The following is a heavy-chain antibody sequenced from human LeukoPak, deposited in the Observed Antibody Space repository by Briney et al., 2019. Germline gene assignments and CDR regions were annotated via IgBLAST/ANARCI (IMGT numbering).Heavy chain of an antibody. V-gene: IGHV3-33*01. CDR2: IWYDGSNK. J-gene: IGHJ6*02. D-gene: IGHD5-12*01. Sequence: GRSLRLSCAASGFTFSSYGMHWVRQAPGEGLEWVAVIWYDGSNKYYADSVKGRFTISRDNSKNTLYLQMNSLRAEDTAVYYCAREDIVATSPYYYYYGMDVWGQGTTVTVSS. CDR1: GFTFSSYG. CDR3: AREDIVATSPYYYYYGMDV.